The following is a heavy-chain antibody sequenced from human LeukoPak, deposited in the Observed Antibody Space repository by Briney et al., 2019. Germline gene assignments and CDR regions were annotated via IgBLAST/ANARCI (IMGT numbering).Heavy chain of an antibody. CDR1: GFTFSSYE. V-gene: IGHV3-48*03. CDR2: ISSSGTI. Sequence: GGSLRLSCAASGFTFSSYEMNWVRQAPGKGLEWVSYISSSGTIYYADSVKGRFTISRDNAKDSLYLQMNSLRAEDTAVYYCAELGITMIGGVWGKGTTVTISS. J-gene: IGHJ6*04. D-gene: IGHD3-10*02. CDR3: AELGITMIGGV.